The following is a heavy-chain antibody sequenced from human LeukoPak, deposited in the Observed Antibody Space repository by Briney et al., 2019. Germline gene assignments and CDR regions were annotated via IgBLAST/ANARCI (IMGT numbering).Heavy chain of an antibody. CDR2: INPNSGGT. CDR3: ARVVRWLQITFDY. D-gene: IGHD5-24*01. CDR1: GYTFTGYY. Sequence: ASVKVSCKASGYTFTGYYMHWVRQAPGQGLEWMGWINPNSGGTNYAQKFQGMVTITRDTSISTAYMELSRLRSDDTAVYYCARVVRWLQITFDYWGQGTLVTVSS. J-gene: IGHJ4*02. V-gene: IGHV1-2*02.